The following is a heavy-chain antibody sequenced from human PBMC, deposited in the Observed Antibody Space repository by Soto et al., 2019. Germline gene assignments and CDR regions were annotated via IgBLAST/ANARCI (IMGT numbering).Heavy chain of an antibody. CDR1: GGSISSGGYY. Sequence: QVQLQESGPGLVKPSQTLSLTCTVSGGSISSGGYYWSWIRQHPGKGLEWIGYIYYSGSTYYNPSLKSRVTISVDTSKNQFSLKLSSVTAADTAVYYCARDHDDGDSTYYYGMDVWGQGTTVTVSS. V-gene: IGHV4-31*03. CDR2: IYYSGST. J-gene: IGHJ6*02. D-gene: IGHD4-17*01. CDR3: ARDHDDGDSTYYYGMDV.